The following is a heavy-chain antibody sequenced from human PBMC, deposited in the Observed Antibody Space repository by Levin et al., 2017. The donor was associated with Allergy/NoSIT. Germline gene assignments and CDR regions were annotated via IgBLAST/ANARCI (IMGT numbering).Heavy chain of an antibody. CDR3: AKGAGGSERY. J-gene: IGHJ4*02. D-gene: IGHD3-10*01. Sequence: GGSLRLSCAASGFTFSSYGMHWVRQAPGKGLEWVAVISYDGSNKYYADSVKGRFTISRDNSRYTLYLQMSSLRAEDTAVYYCAKGAGGSERYWGQGTLVTVSS. V-gene: IGHV3-30*18. CDR1: GFTFSSYG. CDR2: ISYDGSNK.